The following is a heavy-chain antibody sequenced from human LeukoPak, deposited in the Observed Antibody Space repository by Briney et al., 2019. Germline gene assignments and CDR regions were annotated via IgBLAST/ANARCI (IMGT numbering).Heavy chain of an antibody. Sequence: GGSLRLSCAASGFTFSSYSMNWVRQAPGKGLEWVSSISSSSGYIYYADSVKGRFTISRDNAKNSLYLQMNSLRAEDTAVYYCAKADSQGYVGVVDYWGQGTLVTVSS. CDR2: ISSSSGYI. J-gene: IGHJ4*02. CDR3: AKADSQGYVGVVDY. D-gene: IGHD5-12*01. CDR1: GFTFSSYS. V-gene: IGHV3-21*01.